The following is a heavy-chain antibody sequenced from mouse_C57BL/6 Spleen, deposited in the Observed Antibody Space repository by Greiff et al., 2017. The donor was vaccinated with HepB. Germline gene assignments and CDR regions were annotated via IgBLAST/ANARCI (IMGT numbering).Heavy chain of an antibody. CDR3: ARPSYYGSSLAWFAY. CDR1: GFTFSSYT. V-gene: IGHV5-9*01. CDR2: ISGGGGNT. D-gene: IGHD1-1*01. J-gene: IGHJ3*01. Sequence: EVQRVESGGGLVKPGGSLKLSCAASGFTFSSYTMSWVRQTPEKRLEWVATISGGGGNTYYPDSVKGRFTISRDNAKNTLYLQMSSLRSEDTALYYCARPSYYGSSLAWFAYWGQGTLVTVSA.